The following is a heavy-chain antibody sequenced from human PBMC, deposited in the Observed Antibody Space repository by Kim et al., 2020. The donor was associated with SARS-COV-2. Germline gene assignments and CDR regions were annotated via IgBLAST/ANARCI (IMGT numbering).Heavy chain of an antibody. CDR2: IKEDGSEK. J-gene: IGHJ4*02. CDR1: GLTFTNYW. V-gene: IGHV3-7*03. CDR3: AGTSGDY. D-gene: IGHD3-10*01. Sequence: GGSLRLSCVVSGLTFTNYWMSWGRQGPGKGLEWVATIKEDGSEKYYVDSVKGRFTISRDNAKNSLSLQMNSLRAEDTAVYYCAGTSGDYWGQGTPVTVSS.